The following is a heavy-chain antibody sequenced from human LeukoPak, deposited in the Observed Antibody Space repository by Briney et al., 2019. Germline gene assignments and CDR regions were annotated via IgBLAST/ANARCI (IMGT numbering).Heavy chain of an antibody. D-gene: IGHD5-24*01. Sequence: GGSLRLSCVASGFIFSGHWMHWLRQVPGKGLVAVSRITPDGSATAYADSVEGRFTISRDNAKNTLYLEMNSLTTDDTALYYCTRSGYTYGYDYWGQGTLVTVSS. CDR3: TRSGYTYGYDY. V-gene: IGHV3-74*03. CDR1: GFIFSGHW. J-gene: IGHJ4*02. CDR2: ITPDGSAT.